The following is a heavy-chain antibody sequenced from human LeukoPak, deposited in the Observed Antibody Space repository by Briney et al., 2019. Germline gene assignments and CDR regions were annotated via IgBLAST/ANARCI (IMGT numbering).Heavy chain of an antibody. V-gene: IGHV4-39*07. D-gene: IGHD6-19*01. CDR2: GDYSGGT. Sequence: SETLSLTCTVSGDSFTSVTDYWAWIRQPPGKGLEWIATGDYSGGTYYNPSLESRVAISADMSKNQISLQLTSVTGADTAVYFCAGERGEEYSSGWYKTNFFYNWGQGVRVTVSS. CDR1: GDSFTSVTDY. CDR3: AGERGEEYSSGWYKTNFFYN. J-gene: IGHJ4*02.